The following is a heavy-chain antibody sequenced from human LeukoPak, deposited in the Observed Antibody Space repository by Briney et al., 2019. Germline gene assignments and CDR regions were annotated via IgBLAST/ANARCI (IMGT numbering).Heavy chain of an antibody. CDR1: GGSISSSSYY. Sequence: SSETLSLTCTVSGGSISSSSYYWGWIRQPPGKGLEWIGSIYYSGSTYYNPSLKSRVTISVDTSKNQFSLKLSSVTAADTAVYYCARHFALDYYDILTGYFLGAFDIWGQGTMVTVSS. J-gene: IGHJ3*02. CDR3: ARHFALDYYDILTGYFLGAFDI. D-gene: IGHD3-9*01. V-gene: IGHV4-39*01. CDR2: IYYSGST.